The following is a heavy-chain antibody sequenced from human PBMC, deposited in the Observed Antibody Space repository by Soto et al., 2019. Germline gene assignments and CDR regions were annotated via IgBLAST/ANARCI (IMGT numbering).Heavy chain of an antibody. J-gene: IGHJ4*02. CDR3: ASGSSGWYLDY. V-gene: IGHV4-59*08. D-gene: IGHD6-19*01. CDR1: GGSIFSCF. Sequence: SETLPLTCTVAGGSIFSCFGSWSRQPPGKGLEWIGYIYYSGSTNYNPSLKSRVTISVNTSKNQFSLKLSSVTAADTAVYYCASGSSGWYLDYWGQGTLVTVSS. CDR2: IYYSGST.